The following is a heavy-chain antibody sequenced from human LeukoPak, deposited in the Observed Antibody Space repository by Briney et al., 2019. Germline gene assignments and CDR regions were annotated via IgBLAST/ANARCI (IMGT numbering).Heavy chain of an antibody. J-gene: IGHJ3*02. CDR3: AADVSHLSQTRPAFDI. CDR2: ISGSGETI. D-gene: IGHD3-16*01. V-gene: IGHV3-23*01. CDR1: GFTFSDYP. Sequence: GGSLRLSCAASGFTFSDYPMSWVRQAPGKGLEWVSVISGSGETIYYADSVKGRFTISRDNSRRTLYLQMNGLRADDTAVYYCAADVSHLSQTRPAFDIWGQGTMVTVSS.